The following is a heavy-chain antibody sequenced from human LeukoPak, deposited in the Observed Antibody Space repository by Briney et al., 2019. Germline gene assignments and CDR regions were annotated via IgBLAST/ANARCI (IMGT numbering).Heavy chain of an antibody. V-gene: IGHV4-34*01. CDR3: ARDVGATTVDY. CDR1: GGSFSGYY. CDR2: INHSGST. Sequence: SETLSLTCAVYGGSFSGYYWSWIRQPPGKGLEWIGEINHSGSTNYNPSLKSRVTISVDTSKNQFSLRLSSVTAADTAVYYCARDVGATTVDYWGQGTLVTVSS. J-gene: IGHJ4*02. D-gene: IGHD1-26*01.